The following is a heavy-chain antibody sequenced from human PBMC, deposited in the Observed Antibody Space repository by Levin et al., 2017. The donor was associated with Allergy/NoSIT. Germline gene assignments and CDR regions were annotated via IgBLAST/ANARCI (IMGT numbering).Heavy chain of an antibody. CDR1: GFTFSSFR. Sequence: PGGSLRLSCAASGFTFSSFRMNWVRQAPGKGLEWVSSISSGSSSIYSADSVKGRFTISRDNAKNSLYLQMNSLRAEDTAVYYCAREWYNYNEHAFDIWGQGTMVTVSS. CDR3: AREWYNYNEHAFDI. V-gene: IGHV3-21*01. J-gene: IGHJ3*02. CDR2: ISSGSSSI. D-gene: IGHD1-1*01.